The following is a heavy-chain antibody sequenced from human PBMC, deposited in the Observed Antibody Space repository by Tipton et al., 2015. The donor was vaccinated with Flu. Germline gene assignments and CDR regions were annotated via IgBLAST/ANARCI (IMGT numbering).Heavy chain of an antibody. V-gene: IGHV4-59*02. D-gene: IGHD2-21*01. CDR3: AGGVIVAFTSPLEY. CDR2: VFYSGSG. J-gene: IGHJ4*02. Sequence: TLSLTCTVSGGPVSSYYWSWIRQSPGKGLEWIGYVFYSGSGDYNPSLKSRVTMSVDTSKNQFSLELRSVTAADTAVYYCAGGVIVAFTSPLEYWGQGTLVTVSS. CDR1: GGPVSSYY.